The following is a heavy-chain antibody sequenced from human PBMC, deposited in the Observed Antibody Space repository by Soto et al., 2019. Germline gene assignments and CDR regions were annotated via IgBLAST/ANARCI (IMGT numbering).Heavy chain of an antibody. Sequence: GESLKISCKGSGYSFTSYWIGWGRQMPGKGLEWMGIIYPGDSDTRYSPSFQGQVTISADKSISPAYLQWSSLKASDTAMYYCARQVAAAAIFAFDIWGQGTMVTVSS. V-gene: IGHV5-51*01. CDR3: ARQVAAAAIFAFDI. CDR2: IYPGDSDT. CDR1: GYSFTSYW. D-gene: IGHD2-2*01. J-gene: IGHJ3*02.